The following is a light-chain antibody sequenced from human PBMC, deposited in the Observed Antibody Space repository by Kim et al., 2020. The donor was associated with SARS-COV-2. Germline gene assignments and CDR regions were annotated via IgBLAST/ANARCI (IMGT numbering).Light chain of an antibody. Sequence: GSVGDRVTSTCQASQDISTSLNWYQHKPGKAPKVLISDASNLERGVPSRFSGGGSGTDFTFTISSLQPEDIATYYCQHYHNLPPTFGQGTRLEIK. CDR2: DAS. CDR1: QDISTS. V-gene: IGKV1-33*01. CDR3: QHYHNLPPT. J-gene: IGKJ5*01.